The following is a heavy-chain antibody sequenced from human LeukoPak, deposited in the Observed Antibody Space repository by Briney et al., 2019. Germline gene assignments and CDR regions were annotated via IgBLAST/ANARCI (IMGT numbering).Heavy chain of an antibody. V-gene: IGHV4-59*01. CDR1: GASISSYY. Sequence: SETLSLTCTVSGASISSYYWSWVRQPPGKGLEWVGYIYYSGSTNYNPSLKSRVTISVDTSKNQFSLKLSSVTAADTAVYYCASDTAMATGAFDIWGQGTMVTVSS. CDR3: ASDTAMATGAFDI. J-gene: IGHJ3*02. D-gene: IGHD5-18*01. CDR2: IYYSGST.